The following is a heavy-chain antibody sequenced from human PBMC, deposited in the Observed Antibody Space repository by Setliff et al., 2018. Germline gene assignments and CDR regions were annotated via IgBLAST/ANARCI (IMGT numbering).Heavy chain of an antibody. Sequence: SETLSLTCNVSGGSISTSNYHWGWVRLPPGKGLEWIANIYFNGNTVKQPYLKSRVSISIDTSKNHFSLGLSSVIAADTAVYYCARLNTGTLVVFDYWGQGTLVTVSS. CDR2: IYFNGNT. V-gene: IGHV4-39*07. J-gene: IGHJ4*02. D-gene: IGHD1-1*01. CDR3: ARLNTGTLVVFDY. CDR1: GGSISTSNYH.